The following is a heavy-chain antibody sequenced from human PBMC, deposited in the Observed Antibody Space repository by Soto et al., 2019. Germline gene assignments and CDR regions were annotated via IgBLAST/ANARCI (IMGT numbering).Heavy chain of an antibody. Sequence: SETLSLTCFVYGWSFSGYYWSWIRQSPGKGLEWIGGINHRGSTNYNPSLESRATISVDTSKNQFSLKLPSVTAADTAMYYCARDGFCTSTTCRVGNWFDPWGQGTLVTVSS. J-gene: IGHJ5*02. D-gene: IGHD2-2*01. CDR2: INHRGST. CDR3: ARDGFCTSTTCRVGNWFDP. V-gene: IGHV4-34*01. CDR1: GWSFSGYY.